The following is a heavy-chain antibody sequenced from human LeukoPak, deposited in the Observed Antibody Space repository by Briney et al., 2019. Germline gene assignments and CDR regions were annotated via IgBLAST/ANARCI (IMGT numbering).Heavy chain of an antibody. CDR2: IYYSGST. CDR1: GGSISSSSYY. CDR3: ARAGYSYGWGYYYYYMDV. J-gene: IGHJ6*03. V-gene: IGHV4-39*07. D-gene: IGHD5-18*01. Sequence: SETLSLTCTVSGGSISSSSYYWGWIRQPPGKGLEWIGSIYYSGSTYYNPSLKSRVTISVDTSKNQFSLKLSSVTAADTAVYYCARAGYSYGWGYYYYYMDVWGKGTTVTVSS.